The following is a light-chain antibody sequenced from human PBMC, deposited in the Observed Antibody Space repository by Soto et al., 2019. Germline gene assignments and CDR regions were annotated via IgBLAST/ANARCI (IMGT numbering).Light chain of an antibody. CDR3: QQYNSYRMYT. J-gene: IGKJ2*01. CDR2: KAS. V-gene: IGKV1-5*03. CDR1: QSISSR. Sequence: DIQITQSPSTLSASVGDRVTITCRASQSISSRLAWYQQKPGKAPKLLIYKASSLESGVPSRFSGSGSGTEFTLTISSLQPDDFATYYCQQYNSYRMYTFGQGTKVDIK.